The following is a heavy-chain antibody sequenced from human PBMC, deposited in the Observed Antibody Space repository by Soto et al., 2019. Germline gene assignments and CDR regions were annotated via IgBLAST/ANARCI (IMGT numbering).Heavy chain of an antibody. CDR1: GASISGYY. D-gene: IGHD3-9*01. J-gene: IGHJ6*02. CDR2: IYATGTT. V-gene: IGHV4-4*07. Sequence: SETLSLTCTVSGASISGYYWSWIRKSAGKGLEWIGRIYATGTTDYNPSLKSRVMMSVDTSKKQFSLRLRSVTAADTAVYYCARLRADILTGYYYYYGMDVWGQGTTVTVSS. CDR3: ARLRADILTGYYYYYGMDV.